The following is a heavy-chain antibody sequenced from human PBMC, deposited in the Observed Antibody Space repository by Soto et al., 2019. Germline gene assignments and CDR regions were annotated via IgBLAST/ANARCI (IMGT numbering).Heavy chain of an antibody. J-gene: IGHJ6*02. D-gene: IGHD5-18*01. Sequence: GASVKVSCKASGGSFTYTRSWVRQAPGQGLGWMGGIIPIFGTANYAQKFQGRVTITADESTKTAYMELSTLRSGDTAVYYCARLHSHGTYGMDVWGQGTTVTVSS. CDR3: ARLHSHGTYGMDV. CDR1: GGSFTYT. V-gene: IGHV1-69*13. CDR2: IIPIFGTA.